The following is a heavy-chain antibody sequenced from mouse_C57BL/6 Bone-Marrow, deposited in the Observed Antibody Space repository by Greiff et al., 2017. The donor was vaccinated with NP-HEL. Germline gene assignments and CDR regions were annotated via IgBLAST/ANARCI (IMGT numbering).Heavy chain of an antibody. CDR1: GFSLTSYG. CDR3: ASFITTVVEDAMDY. CDR2: IWSGGST. V-gene: IGHV2-2*01. D-gene: IGHD1-1*01. Sequence: QVQLQQSGPGLVQPSQSLSITCTVSGFSLTSYGVHWVRQSPGKGLEWLGMIWSGGSTDYNAAFISRLSISKDNSKSQVFFKMNSLQADDTAIYYCASFITTVVEDAMDYWGQGTSVTVSS. J-gene: IGHJ4*01.